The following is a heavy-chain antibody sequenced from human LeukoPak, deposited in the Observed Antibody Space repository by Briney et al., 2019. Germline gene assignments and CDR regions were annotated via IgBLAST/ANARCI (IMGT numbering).Heavy chain of an antibody. J-gene: IGHJ4*02. CDR2: MSYTGTT. V-gene: IGHV4-59*01. CDR3: ARGTSAHARHMFY. D-gene: IGHD2-2*01. Sequence: SETLSLTCAVSGDSITNNYWTWIRQTPGKGLQWIGYMSYTGTTAYNPSLESRVTISLDTSKNQFSLKLTSVTAADTAVYYCARGTSAHARHMFYWGQGTLVTVSS. CDR1: GDSITNNY.